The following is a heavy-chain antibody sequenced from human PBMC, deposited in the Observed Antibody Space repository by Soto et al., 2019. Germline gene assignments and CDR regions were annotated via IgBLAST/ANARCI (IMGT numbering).Heavy chain of an antibody. Sequence: PSETLSLTSTVSGGSIDNYYWSWFRQPPGEGLEWIGSVSSSGVTAYNPSLRSRVTISVDTSNNQFSLMLISVTAADTALYFCARHSPSYIIMTGPIDNWGLGTLVTV. V-gene: IGHV4-59*05. CDR2: VSSSGVT. D-gene: IGHD3-9*01. J-gene: IGHJ4*02. CDR3: ARHSPSYIIMTGPIDN. CDR1: GGSIDNYY.